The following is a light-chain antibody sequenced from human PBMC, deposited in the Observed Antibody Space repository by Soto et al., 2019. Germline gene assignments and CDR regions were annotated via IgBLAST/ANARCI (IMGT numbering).Light chain of an antibody. CDR1: QSISSY. Sequence: DIPMTQSPSSLSASVGDRVTITCRASQSISSYLNWYQQNPGQAPKLLIYAASSLQSGVPSRFSGSGSGTDFTLTISSLQPEDFATYDCQQSYSTLWTFGQGTKVEIK. V-gene: IGKV1-39*01. CDR2: AAS. CDR3: QQSYSTLWT. J-gene: IGKJ1*01.